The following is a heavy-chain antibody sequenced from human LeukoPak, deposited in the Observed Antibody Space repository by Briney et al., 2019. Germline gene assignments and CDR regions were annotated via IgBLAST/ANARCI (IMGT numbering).Heavy chain of an antibody. Sequence: PSETLSLTCIVSGGPISSYYWRWMRQPPGKALEWIGFFYYSGSTNYNPSLKSRVTISVDTSKNHFSLKLSSVTAADTAVYYCARGPGGYSDGYYFDYWGQGTLVTVSS. J-gene: IGHJ4*02. V-gene: IGHV4-59*01. CDR2: FYYSGST. CDR3: ARGPGGYSDGYYFDY. CDR1: GGPISSYY. D-gene: IGHD5-18*01.